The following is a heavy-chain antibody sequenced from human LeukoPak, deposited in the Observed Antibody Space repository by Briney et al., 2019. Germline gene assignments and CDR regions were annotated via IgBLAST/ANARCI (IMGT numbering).Heavy chain of an antibody. D-gene: IGHD2-2*01. CDR3: ARHIVVVPAAIRGNWFDP. CDR2: IYYSGST. Sequence: SETLSLTCTVSGGSISSSSYYWGWIRQPPGKGLEWIGSIYYSGSTYYNPSLKSRVTISVDTSKNQFSLKLSSVTAADTAVYYCARHIVVVPAAIRGNWFDPWGQGTLVTVSS. CDR1: GGSISSSSYY. V-gene: IGHV4-39*01. J-gene: IGHJ5*02.